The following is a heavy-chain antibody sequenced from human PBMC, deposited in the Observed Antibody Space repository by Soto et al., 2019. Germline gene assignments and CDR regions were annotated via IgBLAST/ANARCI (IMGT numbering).Heavy chain of an antibody. CDR3: ARLYPPLRGSSWLDY. J-gene: IGHJ4*02. CDR1: GGSISSGDYY. V-gene: IGHV4-31*02. Sequence: PSETLSLTCTVSGGSISSGDYYWTWIRQHPGKGLEWIGYIYNSGSTYYNPSLKSRVAISVDTSENQFSLKLSSVTAADTAVYYCARLYPPLRGSSWLDYWGQGTLVTVSS. D-gene: IGHD6-13*01. CDR2: IYNSGST.